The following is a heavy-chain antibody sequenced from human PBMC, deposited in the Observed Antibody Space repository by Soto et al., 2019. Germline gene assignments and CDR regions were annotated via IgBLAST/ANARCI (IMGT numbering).Heavy chain of an antibody. CDR3: ARDYDGFDY. J-gene: IGHJ4*02. CDR1: RFKMTSSNG. CDR2: ISHSGTV. D-gene: IGHD3-16*01. Sequence: ILALPCDISRFKMTSSNGWIWVRQPPGKGLEWLGKISHSGTVNYNATLRSRVTISVDKPKNQLSLKLMSVTAADTAVYYCARDYDGFDYWGPGFLV. V-gene: IGHV4-4*02.